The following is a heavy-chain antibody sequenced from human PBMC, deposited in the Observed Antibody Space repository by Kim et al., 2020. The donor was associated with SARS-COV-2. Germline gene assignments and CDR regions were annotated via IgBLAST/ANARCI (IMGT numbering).Heavy chain of an antibody. Sequence: ASVKVSCKVSGYTLTELSMHWVRQAPGKGLEWMGGFDPEDGETIYAQKFQGRVTMTEDTSTDTAYMELSSLRSEDTAVYYCATGITGRPDYYYGMDVWGQGTTVTVSS. V-gene: IGHV1-24*01. D-gene: IGHD1-20*01. CDR2: FDPEDGET. CDR1: GYTLTELS. CDR3: ATGITGRPDYYYGMDV. J-gene: IGHJ6*02.